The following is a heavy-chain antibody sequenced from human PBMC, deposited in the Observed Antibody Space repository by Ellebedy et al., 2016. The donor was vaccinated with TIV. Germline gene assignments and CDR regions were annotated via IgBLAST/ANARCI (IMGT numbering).Heavy chain of an antibody. CDR1: GFTFSSYA. D-gene: IGHD3-9*01. J-gene: IGHJ4*02. CDR2: ISSSGSTI. V-gene: IGHV3-21*04. CDR3: ARGFDWLPH. Sequence: GESLKISCAASGFTFSSYAMSWVRQAPGKGLEWVSAISSSGSTIYYADSVKGRFTISRDNAKNSLYLQMNSLRAEDTAVYYCARGFDWLPHWGQGTLVTVSS.